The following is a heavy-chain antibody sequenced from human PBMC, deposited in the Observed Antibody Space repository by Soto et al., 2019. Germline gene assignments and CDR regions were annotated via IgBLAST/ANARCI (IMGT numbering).Heavy chain of an antibody. V-gene: IGHV3-23*01. D-gene: IGHD2-8*01. CDR1: GFTFSSYA. J-gene: IGHJ4*02. CDR2: ISGSGGST. CDR3: AKDRAGAIISSRYCTNGVCQGLLFDY. Sequence: PGGSLRLSCAASGFTFSSYAMSWVRQAPGKGLEWVSAISGSGGSTYYADSVKGRFTISRDNSKNTLYLQMNSLRAEDTAVYYCAKDRAGAIISSRYCTNGVCQGLLFDYWGQGTLVTVSS.